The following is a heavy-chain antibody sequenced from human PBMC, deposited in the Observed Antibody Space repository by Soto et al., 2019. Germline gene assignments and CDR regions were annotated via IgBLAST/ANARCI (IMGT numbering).Heavy chain of an antibody. CDR1: GFTFSDHF. J-gene: IGHJ4*02. CDR2: VRHKAGPYMT. Sequence: EVQLVESGGGLVQPGGSLRLSCAASGFTFSDHFMEWVRQAPGKGLEWVGRVRHKAGPYMTEYAASLKGRFTISRDESRTSLFLQLNILQTEGTAVYYCTSPHRSSSDGYYYWGQGTLVTVSS. D-gene: IGHD6-19*01. CDR3: TSPHRSSSDGYYY. V-gene: IGHV3-72*01.